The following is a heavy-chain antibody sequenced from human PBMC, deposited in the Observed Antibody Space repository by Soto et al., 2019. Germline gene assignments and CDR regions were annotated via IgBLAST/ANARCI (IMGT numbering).Heavy chain of an antibody. J-gene: IGHJ4*02. CDR3: ARTVVVVVPDNFDH. CDR1: GFTIGDFW. Sequence: LRLSCAAPGFTIGDFWMSWVRQAPGKGLEWVANIKQDGSEKYYVGSVKGRFTISRNSAKNSLYLQMDNLRGEDTAVYYCARTVVVVVPDNFDHWGQGTLVTVSS. CDR2: IKQDGSEK. D-gene: IGHD3-22*01. V-gene: IGHV3-7*01.